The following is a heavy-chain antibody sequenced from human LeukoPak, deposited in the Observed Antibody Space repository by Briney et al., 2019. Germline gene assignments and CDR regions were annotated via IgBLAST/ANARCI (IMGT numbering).Heavy chain of an antibody. D-gene: IGHD1-26*01. J-gene: IGHJ4*02. V-gene: IGHV3-7*01. Sequence: GGSLRLSCAASGFTFSSYGMHWVRQAPGKGLEWVAYIKQDVTEKYYVDSVKGRFSISRDNAKNSLYLQMNSLRAEDTAVYYCARLHLLGYWGQGTLVTVSS. CDR1: GFTFSSYG. CDR2: IKQDVTEK. CDR3: ARLHLLGY.